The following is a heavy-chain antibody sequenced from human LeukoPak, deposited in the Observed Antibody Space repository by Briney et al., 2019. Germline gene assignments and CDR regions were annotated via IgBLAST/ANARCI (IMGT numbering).Heavy chain of an antibody. CDR3: ARGGYDFLYGMDV. CDR1: GFTFSSYA. Sequence: GRSLRLSCAASGFTFSSYAMHWVRQAPGKGLEWVAVISYDGSNKYYADSVKSRFTISRDNSKNTLYLQMNSLRAEDTAVYYCARGGYDFLYGMDVWGQGTTVTVSS. J-gene: IGHJ6*02. CDR2: ISYDGSNK. V-gene: IGHV3-30-3*01. D-gene: IGHD5-12*01.